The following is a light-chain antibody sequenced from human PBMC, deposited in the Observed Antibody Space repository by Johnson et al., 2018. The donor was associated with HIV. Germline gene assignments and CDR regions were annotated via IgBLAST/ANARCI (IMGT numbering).Light chain of an antibody. V-gene: IGLV1-51*02. J-gene: IGLJ1*01. CDR2: ENT. CDR1: SSNIGNKY. CDR3: GTWDTSLSPGGV. Sequence: HSVLTQPPSVSAAPGQKVTISCSGSSSNIGNKYVSWYQQLPGTAPKLLIYENTKRPSGIPARFSGSKSGTSATLGITGLQTGDEADYYCGTWDTSLSPGGVFGSGTKVTVL.